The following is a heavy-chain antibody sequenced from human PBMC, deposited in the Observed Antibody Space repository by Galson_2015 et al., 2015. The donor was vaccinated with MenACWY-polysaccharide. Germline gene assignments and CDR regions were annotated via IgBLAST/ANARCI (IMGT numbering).Heavy chain of an antibody. Sequence: LSLTCAVSDYSIRRGYFWGWIRQPPGKGLEWIASIFHSGTTYYNPSLKSRVTISVDTSKNQFSLKLSSVTAADTAVYYCARVEKYSGSFYILYWGQGTTVTVSS. J-gene: IGHJ6*01. V-gene: IGHV4-38-2*01. CDR2: IFHSGTT. D-gene: IGHD1-26*01. CDR3: ARVEKYSGSFYILY. CDR1: DYSIRRGYF.